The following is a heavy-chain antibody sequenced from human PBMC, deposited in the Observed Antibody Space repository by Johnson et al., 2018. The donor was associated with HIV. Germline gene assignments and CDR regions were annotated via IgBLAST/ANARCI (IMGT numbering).Heavy chain of an antibody. Sequence: VQLVESGGGLIQPGGSLRLSCAASGFTVSSNYMSWVRQAPGKGLEWVSVIYSGGSAYYADSVKGRFTISRDNSKNTPYLHMNSLRAEDTAVYYCARDLGGSDAFDIWGQGTMVTVSA. V-gene: IGHV3-53*01. CDR2: IYSGGSA. J-gene: IGHJ3*02. CDR3: ARDLGGSDAFDI. D-gene: IGHD3-16*01. CDR1: GFTVSSNY.